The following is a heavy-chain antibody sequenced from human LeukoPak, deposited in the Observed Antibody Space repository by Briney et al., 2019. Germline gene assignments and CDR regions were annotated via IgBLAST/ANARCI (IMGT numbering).Heavy chain of an antibody. CDR2: MNPNSGNT. D-gene: IGHD3-10*01. V-gene: IGHV1-8*01. CDR3: ARVLRFGELLRGAFGY. J-gene: IGHJ4*02. Sequence: GASVKVSCKASGYTFTSYDINWVRQATGQGLEWMGWMNPNSGNTGYAQKFQGRVTITRNTSISTAYMELSSLRSEDTAVYYCARVLRFGELLRGAFGYWGQGTLVTVSS. CDR1: GYTFTSYD.